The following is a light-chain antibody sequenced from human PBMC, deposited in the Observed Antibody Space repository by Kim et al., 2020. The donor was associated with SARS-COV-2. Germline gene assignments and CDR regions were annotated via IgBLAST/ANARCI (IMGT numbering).Light chain of an antibody. CDR3: QQGFSPPYT. J-gene: IGKJ2*01. CDR2: AAS. V-gene: IGKV1-39*01. Sequence: SASVGDRVTITCRTSQSINSYLNWYQQTPGKAPKLLLYAASSLRSGVPARFSGSGSETDFTLTISSLQPEDFATYYCQQGFSPPYTFGQGTKLEI. CDR1: QSINSY.